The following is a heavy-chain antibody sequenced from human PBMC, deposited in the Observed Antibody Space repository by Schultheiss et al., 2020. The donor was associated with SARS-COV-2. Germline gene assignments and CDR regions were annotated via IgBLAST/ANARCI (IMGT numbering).Heavy chain of an antibody. V-gene: IGHV3-48*03. D-gene: IGHD6-19*01. CDR2: INTNGENV. CDR1: GFTFSSYE. J-gene: IGHJ4*02. CDR3: ARDVEGSGGWYPGDY. Sequence: GGSLRLSCAASGFTFSSYEMNWVRQAPGKGLEWVSYINTNGENVYYVDSVKGRFTISRDNAKNSLYLQMNSLRAEDTAVYYCARDVEGSGGWYPGDYWGQGTLVTVSS.